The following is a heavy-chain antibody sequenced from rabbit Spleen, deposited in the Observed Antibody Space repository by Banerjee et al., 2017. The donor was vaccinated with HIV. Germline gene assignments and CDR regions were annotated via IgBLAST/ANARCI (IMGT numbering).Heavy chain of an antibody. D-gene: IGHD4-1*01. CDR1: GFDFSSYG. Sequence: QEQLVESGGGLVQPGGSLKLSCKASGFDFSSYGVSWVRQAPGKGLAWIGSIDPVFGITYLANWVNGRFSISSHNAQNTLFLQLNSLTAADTATYVCVREVAAKFGLWGQGTLVTVS. CDR2: IDPVFGIT. V-gene: IGHV1S47*01. J-gene: IGHJ3*01. CDR3: VREVAAKFGL.